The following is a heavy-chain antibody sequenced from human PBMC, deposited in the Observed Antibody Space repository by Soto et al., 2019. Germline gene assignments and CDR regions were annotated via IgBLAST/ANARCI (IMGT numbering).Heavy chain of an antibody. J-gene: IGHJ4*02. CDR3: VREDGHGGKFDY. CDR2: VRPNGGGT. V-gene: IGHV1-2*02. Sequence: GASVKVSCKTSGYIFIDYLIHWVRQAPGQGLEWMGWVRPNGGGTHYAQKFQGRVTMTRDTSLGTAYMDLGRLTSDDTAVYYCVREDGHGGKFDYWGQGTLVTVSS. CDR1: GYIFIDYL. D-gene: IGHD3-16*01.